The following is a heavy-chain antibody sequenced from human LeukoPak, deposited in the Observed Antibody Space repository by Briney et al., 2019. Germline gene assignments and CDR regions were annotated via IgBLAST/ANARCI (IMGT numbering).Heavy chain of an antibody. V-gene: IGHV3-23*01. CDR2: ISGSGGST. CDR3: ARGGRSSSWGLVY. CDR1: GFTFSSYA. Sequence: PGGSLRLSCAASGFTFSSYAMSWVRQAPGKGLEWVSAISGSGGSTYYADSVKGRFTISRDNSKNTLYLQMNSLRAEDTAVYYCARGGRSSSWGLVYWGQGTLVTVSS. D-gene: IGHD6-13*01. J-gene: IGHJ4*02.